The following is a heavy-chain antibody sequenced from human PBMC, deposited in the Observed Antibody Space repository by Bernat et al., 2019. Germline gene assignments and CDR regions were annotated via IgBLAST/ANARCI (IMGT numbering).Heavy chain of an antibody. Sequence: QVQLQQWGAGLLKPSETLSLTCAVYGGSFSGYYWSWIRQPPGKGLEWIGEINHSGSTNYNPSLKSRVTISVDTSKNQFSLKLSSVTAADPAVYYCARGYYDFWSGYFYYYYGRDVWGQGTTVTVSS. J-gene: IGHJ6*02. V-gene: IGHV4-34*01. CDR2: INHSGST. D-gene: IGHD3-3*01. CDR3: ARGYYDFWSGYFYYYYGRDV. CDR1: GGSFSGYY.